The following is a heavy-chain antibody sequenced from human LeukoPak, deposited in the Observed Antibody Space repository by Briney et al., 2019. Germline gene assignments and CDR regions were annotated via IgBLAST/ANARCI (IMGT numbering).Heavy chain of an antibody. Sequence: GGSLRLSCAASGFTFSNYAMSWVRQAPGKGLEWVSGISGSGGSTYYADSVKGRFTISRDNSKNTLYLQMNSLRAEDTAVYYCAKGTDFWSGYLDYWGQGTLVTVSS. CDR2: ISGSGGST. J-gene: IGHJ4*02. CDR3: AKGTDFWSGYLDY. D-gene: IGHD3-3*01. CDR1: GFTFSNYA. V-gene: IGHV3-23*01.